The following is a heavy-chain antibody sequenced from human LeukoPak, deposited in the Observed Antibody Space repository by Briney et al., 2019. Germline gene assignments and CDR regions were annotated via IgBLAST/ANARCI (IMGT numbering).Heavy chain of an antibody. CDR2: INPNSGGT. CDR1: GYTFTGYY. V-gene: IGHV1-2*02. J-gene: IGHJ3*02. Sequence: ASVKVSCKASGYTFTGYYMHWVRQAPGQGLEWMGWINPNSGGTNYAQKFQGRVTMTRDTSISTAYMELSRLRSDDTAVYYCARPYCSGTSCYKRVDAFDIWGQGTMVTVSS. D-gene: IGHD2-2*02. CDR3: ARPYCSGTSCYKRVDAFDI.